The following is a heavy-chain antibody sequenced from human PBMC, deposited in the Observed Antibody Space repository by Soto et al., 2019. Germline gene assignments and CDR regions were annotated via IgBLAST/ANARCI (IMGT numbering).Heavy chain of an antibody. J-gene: IGHJ4*02. CDR1: GFTFSSYG. CDR2: ISYDGSNK. D-gene: IGHD3-22*01. CDR3: AKEWVYDSSGWSFDY. V-gene: IGHV3-30*18. Sequence: QVQLVESRGGVVQPGRSLRLSCAASGFTFSSYGMHWVRQAPGKGLEWVAVISYDGSNKYYADSVKGRFTISRDNSKNTLYLQMNSLRAEDTAVYYCAKEWVYDSSGWSFDYWGQGTLVTVSS.